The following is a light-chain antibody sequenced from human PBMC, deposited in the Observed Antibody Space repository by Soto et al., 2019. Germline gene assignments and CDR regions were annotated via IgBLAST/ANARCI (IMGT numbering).Light chain of an antibody. V-gene: IGKV1-8*01. CDR3: QQYDTYPWT. J-gene: IGKJ1*01. CDR2: AAS. CDR1: QGISNY. Sequence: AIRMTQSPSSLSASTGDRVTIACRASQGISNYLVWYQQKPGKAPKVLIHAASTLQSGVSSRFSGSGSGTDFTLTISCLQSEDSAPYYCQQYDTYPWTLGQGTKVE.